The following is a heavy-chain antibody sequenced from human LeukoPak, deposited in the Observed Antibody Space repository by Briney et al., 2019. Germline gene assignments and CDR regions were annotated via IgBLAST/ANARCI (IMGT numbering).Heavy chain of an antibody. CDR2: IYYIGTA. D-gene: IGHD6-19*01. CDR1: GGSLSIYY. J-gene: IGHJ4*02. Sequence: SETLSLTCTVSGGSLSIYYWSWIRQPPERGLECIGYIYYIGTANYNPSIKSRVTISVETSKNQSSLNLSSVTAAARPVYICAGLGRQYSSGWYEMDYWGQGTPVTASS. V-gene: IGHV4-59*08. CDR3: AGLGRQYSSGWYEMDY.